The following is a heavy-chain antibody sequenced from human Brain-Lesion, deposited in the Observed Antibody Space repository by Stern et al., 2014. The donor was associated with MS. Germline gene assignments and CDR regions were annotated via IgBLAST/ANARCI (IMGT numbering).Heavy chain of an antibody. CDR1: GGSIGRSSYY. D-gene: IGHD6-19*01. V-gene: IGHV4-39*02. Sequence: QLVESGPGLVKPSETLSLTCTVSGGSIGRSSYYWGWIRQPPGKGLEWIGNIFYTGSTFYDPSLKSRVTISVDTSNNHFPLSLNSVTAADTAVYYCARGAGVFDSWGQGTLVTVSP. CDR2: IFYTGST. CDR3: ARGAGVFDS. J-gene: IGHJ4*02.